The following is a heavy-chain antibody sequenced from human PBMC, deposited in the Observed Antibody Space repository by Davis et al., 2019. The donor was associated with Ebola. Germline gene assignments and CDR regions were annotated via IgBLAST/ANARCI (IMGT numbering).Heavy chain of an antibody. J-gene: IGHJ4*02. CDR3: AREGRDGYNYWADY. D-gene: IGHD5-24*01. V-gene: IGHV4-59*02. CDR1: GGSVGSDY. Sequence: SETLSLTCSVSGGSVGSDYWSWIRQSPGKGLEWIAFISNGGRTIYNPSLRGRVTISIDTSKNQFSLKLSSVTAADTAVYYCAREGRDGYNYWADYWGQGTLVTVSS. CDR2: ISNGGRT.